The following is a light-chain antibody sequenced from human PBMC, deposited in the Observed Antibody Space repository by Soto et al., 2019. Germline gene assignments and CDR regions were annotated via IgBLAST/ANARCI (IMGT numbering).Light chain of an antibody. CDR3: QQYGGSPRT. Sequence: ELVLTQSPATLSLSPGERATLSCRASQTISSYLAWYQQRPGQAPRLLIHGASNRATGIPDRFSGSGSGTDFTLTISRLEPEDFAVYYCQQYGGSPRTFGQGTKVDIK. CDR2: GAS. V-gene: IGKV3-20*01. J-gene: IGKJ1*01. CDR1: QTISSY.